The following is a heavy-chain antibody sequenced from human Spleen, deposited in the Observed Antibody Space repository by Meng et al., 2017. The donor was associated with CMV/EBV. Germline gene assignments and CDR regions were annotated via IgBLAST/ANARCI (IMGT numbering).Heavy chain of an antibody. CDR1: GFTFSGYL. V-gene: IGHV3-30-3*01. Sequence: GGSLRLSCAASGFTFSGYLMHWVRQGPGKGLEWLAFISYDGVDKYYAASVRGRFTISRDNAKNSLYLQMNSLRAEDTAVYYCASDTGWGAVAGTLDYWGQGTLVTVSS. J-gene: IGHJ4*02. D-gene: IGHD6-19*01. CDR2: ISYDGVDK. CDR3: ASDTGWGAVAGTLDY.